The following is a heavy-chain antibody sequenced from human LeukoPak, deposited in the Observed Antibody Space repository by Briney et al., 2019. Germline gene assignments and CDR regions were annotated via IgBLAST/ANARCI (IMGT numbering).Heavy chain of an antibody. J-gene: IGHJ3*02. CDR3: ARMTAHAFDI. V-gene: IGHV3-74*01. D-gene: IGHD2-21*02. CDR2: INGDGGRT. CDR1: GFTFSSYW. Sequence: GGSLRLSCAASGFTFSSYWMHWVRQAPGKGLVCVSCINGDGGRTNYADSVKGRFTISRDNAKNTLYLQMNSLRAEDTAVYYCARMTAHAFDIWGQGTMVTVSS.